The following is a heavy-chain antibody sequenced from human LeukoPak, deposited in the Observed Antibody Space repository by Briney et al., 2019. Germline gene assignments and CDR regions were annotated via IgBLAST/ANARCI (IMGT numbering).Heavy chain of an antibody. CDR3: ARDLRVVVAAKLYYYYYGMDV. V-gene: IGHV3-23*01. D-gene: IGHD2-15*01. CDR2: ISGSGGST. J-gene: IGHJ6*02. CDR1: GFTFSSYA. Sequence: PGGSLRLSCAASGFTFSSYAMSWVRQAPGKGLEWVSAISGSGGSTYYADSVKGRFTISRDNAKNSLYLQMNSLRAEDTAVYYCARDLRVVVAAKLYYYYYGMDVWGQGTTVTVSS.